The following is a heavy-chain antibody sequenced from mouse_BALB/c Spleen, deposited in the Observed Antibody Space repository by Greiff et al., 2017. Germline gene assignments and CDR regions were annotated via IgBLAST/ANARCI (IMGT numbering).Heavy chain of an antibody. CDR1: GFDFSRYW. CDR2: INPDSSTI. D-gene: IGHD2-14*01. V-gene: IGHV4-1*02. Sequence: EVKLMESGGGLVQPGGSLKLSCAASGFDFSRYWMSWVRQAPGKGLEWIGEINPDSSTINYTPSLKDKFIISRDNAKNTLYLQMSKVRSEDTALYYCARAADYRYDVSYAMDYWGQGTSVTVSS. CDR3: ARAADYRYDVSYAMDY. J-gene: IGHJ4*01.